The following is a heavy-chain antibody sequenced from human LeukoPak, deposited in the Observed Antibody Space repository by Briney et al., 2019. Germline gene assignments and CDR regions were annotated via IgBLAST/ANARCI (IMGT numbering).Heavy chain of an antibody. D-gene: IGHD6-13*01. V-gene: IGHV3-30*18. Sequence: GGSLRHSCAASGFTFSSYGMHWVRQAPGKGLEWVAVISYDGSNKYYEDSVKGRFTISRDNSKNTLYLQRDSLRAGDTAVYYCAKDWQLVDYWGRGTLVSVFS. CDR1: GFTFSSYG. CDR2: ISYDGSNK. J-gene: IGHJ4*02. CDR3: AKDWQLVDY.